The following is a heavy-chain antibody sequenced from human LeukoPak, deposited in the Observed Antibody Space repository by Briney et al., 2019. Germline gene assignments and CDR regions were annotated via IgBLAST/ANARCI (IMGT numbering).Heavy chain of an antibody. V-gene: IGHV4-31*03. CDR1: GGSISSGAYY. D-gene: IGHD6-25*01. CDR3: ARAPPYSSGWPTPAHFDY. Sequence: SETLSLTCTVSGGSISSGAYYWSWIRQHPGKGLEWIGYIYYSGSTYYNPSLKSRVTISVDTSKNQFSLKLSSVTAADTAVYYGARAPPYSSGWPTPAHFDYGAQEPW. CDR2: IYYSGST. J-gene: IGHJ4*01.